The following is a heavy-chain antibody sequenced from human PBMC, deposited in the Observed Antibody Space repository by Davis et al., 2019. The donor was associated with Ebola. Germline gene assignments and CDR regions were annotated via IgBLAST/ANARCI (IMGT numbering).Heavy chain of an antibody. CDR1: GGSVSSGSYY. CDR3: ARDGYKGVGY. V-gene: IGHV4-61*01. CDR2: IYYSGST. D-gene: IGHD5-24*01. J-gene: IGHJ4*02. Sequence: MPGGSLRLSCTVSGGSVSSGSYYWSWIRQPPGKGLEWIGYIYYSGSTNYNPSLKSRVTISVDTSKNQFSLKLSSVTAADTAVYYCARDGYKGVGYWGQGTLVTVSS.